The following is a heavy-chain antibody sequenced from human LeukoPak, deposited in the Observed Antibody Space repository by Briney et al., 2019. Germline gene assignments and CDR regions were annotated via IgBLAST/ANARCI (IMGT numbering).Heavy chain of an antibody. J-gene: IGHJ3*02. D-gene: IGHD6-13*01. Sequence: SETLSLTCSVSGDSITSNYWTWIRQPPGKGLEWIGYISYSGSTKYNPSLKGRLTISADTSKNHFSLKLTSVTAADTAMYYCAQPSSIAATGGLDAFDIWGQGTLVTVSS. CDR3: AQPSSIAATGGLDAFDI. CDR2: ISYSGST. V-gene: IGHV4-59*08. CDR1: GDSITSNY.